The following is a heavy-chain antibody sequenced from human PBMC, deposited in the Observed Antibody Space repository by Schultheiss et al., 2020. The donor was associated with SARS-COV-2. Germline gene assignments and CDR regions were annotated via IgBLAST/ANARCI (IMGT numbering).Heavy chain of an antibody. CDR2: ISYSGST. CDR3: ARGFGAGPFDI. CDR1: GGSIRSRTYY. V-gene: IGHV4-39*07. J-gene: IGHJ3*02. D-gene: IGHD3-10*01. Sequence: GSLRLSCTVSGGSIRSRTYYWGWIRQPPGKGLEWIGSISYSGSTYYNPSLKSRVTISVDTSKNQFSLKLNSVTAADTAVYYCARGFGAGPFDIWGQGTTVTVSS.